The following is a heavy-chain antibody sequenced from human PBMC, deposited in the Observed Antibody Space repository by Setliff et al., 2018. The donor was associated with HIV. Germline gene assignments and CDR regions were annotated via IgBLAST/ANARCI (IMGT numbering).Heavy chain of an antibody. CDR2: VYYSGST. J-gene: IGHJ2*01. V-gene: IGHV4-59*01. Sequence: SETLSLTCTVSGDPISTYYWSWVRKPPGKGLEWIGYVYYSGSTYYNPSLKSRVTISVKTSKNQFSLKLNSVTAADTAVYYCARDDHYYDSGSYYSDWYFDLWGRGTLVTVSS. D-gene: IGHD3-10*01. CDR3: ARDDHYYDSGSYYSDWYFDL. CDR1: GDPISTYY.